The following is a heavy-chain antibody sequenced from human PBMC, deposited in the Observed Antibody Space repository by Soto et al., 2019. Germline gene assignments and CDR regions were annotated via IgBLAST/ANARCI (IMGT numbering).Heavy chain of an antibody. Sequence: SETLSLTCAVYGGSFSGYYWSWIRQPPGKGLEWIGEINHSGSTNYNPSLKSRVTISVDTSKNQFSLKLSSVTAADTAVYYCARGSAFRGEGSYYPNFDYWGQGTLVTVSS. CDR1: GGSFSGYY. CDR2: INHSGST. V-gene: IGHV4-34*01. J-gene: IGHJ4*02. CDR3: ARGSAFRGEGSYYPNFDY. D-gene: IGHD1-26*01.